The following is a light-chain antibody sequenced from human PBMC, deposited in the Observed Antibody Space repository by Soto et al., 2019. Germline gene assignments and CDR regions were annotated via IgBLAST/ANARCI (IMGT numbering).Light chain of an antibody. CDR2: AAS. Sequence: DSQMTQSPSSLSASVGDRVTITCRASQRISYYLNWFQQKPGRAPKLLIYAASSLEAGVPSRYSGSGSGTDFTLTISSLQPEDFATYYCQQGYSTPFTFSQGTRLEI. CDR3: QQGYSTPFT. CDR1: QRISYY. J-gene: IGKJ5*01. V-gene: IGKV1-39*01.